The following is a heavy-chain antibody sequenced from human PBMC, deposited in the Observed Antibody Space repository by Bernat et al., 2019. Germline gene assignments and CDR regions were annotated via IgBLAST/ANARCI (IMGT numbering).Heavy chain of an antibody. Sequence: EVQLVESGGGLVQSGGSLRLSCAASGFTFSSYWMHWVRQAPGKGLVWVSRINSDGSSTSYADSVKGRFTISRENAKNTLYLQMNSLRAEDTAVYYCARAGYDYYYMDVWGKGTTVTVSS. J-gene: IGHJ6*03. CDR2: INSDGSST. CDR3: ARAGYDYYYMDV. V-gene: IGHV3-74*01. CDR1: GFTFSSYW.